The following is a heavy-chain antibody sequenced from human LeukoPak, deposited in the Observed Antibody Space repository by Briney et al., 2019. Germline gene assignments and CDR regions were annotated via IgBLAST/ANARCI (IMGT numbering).Heavy chain of an antibody. CDR2: ISAYNGNT. J-gene: IGHJ3*02. Sequence: ASVKVSCKASGYTFSDYYMHWVRQAPGQGLEWMGWISAYNGNTNYAQKLQGRVTMTTDTSTSTAYMELRSLRSDDTAVYYCARVSDSGYGDYVRAFDIWGQGTMVTVSS. CDR1: GYTFSDYY. D-gene: IGHD4-17*01. CDR3: ARVSDSGYGDYVRAFDI. V-gene: IGHV1-18*04.